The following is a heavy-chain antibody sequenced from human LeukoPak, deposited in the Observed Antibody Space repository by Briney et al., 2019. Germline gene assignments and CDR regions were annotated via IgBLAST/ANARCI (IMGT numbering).Heavy chain of an antibody. CDR3: AKGQEAYYYDSSGYSGHFDY. J-gene: IGHJ4*02. CDR1: GFTFSNYS. CDR2: ISGSGGST. V-gene: IGHV3-23*01. D-gene: IGHD3-22*01. Sequence: GGSLRLSCAASGFTFSNYSMGWVRQAPGKGLGWVSGISGSGGSTYYADSVKGRFTISRDNSKNTLYLQMNSLRAEDTAVYYCAKGQEAYYYDSSGYSGHFDYWGQGTLVTVSS.